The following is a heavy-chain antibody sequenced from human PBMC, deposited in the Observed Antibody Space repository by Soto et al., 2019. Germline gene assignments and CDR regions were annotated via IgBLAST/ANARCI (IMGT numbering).Heavy chain of an antibody. CDR3: AREGVTGYYYYMEV. V-gene: IGHV1-2*04. CDR2: INPNSGGT. J-gene: IGHJ6*03. CDR1: GYTFTGYY. Sequence: ASVKVSCKASGYTFTGYYMHWVRQAPGQGLEWMGWINPNSGGTNYAQKFQGWVTMTRDTSISTAYMELSRLRSDDTAVYYCAREGVTGYYYYMEVWGKGTTVTVFS. D-gene: IGHD4-4*01.